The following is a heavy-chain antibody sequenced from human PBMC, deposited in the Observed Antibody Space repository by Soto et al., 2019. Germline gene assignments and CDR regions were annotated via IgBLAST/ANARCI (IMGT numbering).Heavy chain of an antibody. D-gene: IGHD2-15*01. CDR2: IKSKTDGGTT. J-gene: IGHJ4*02. Sequence: GGSLRLSCAASGFTFSNAWMNWVRQAPGKGLEWVGRIKSKTDGGTTDYAAPVKGRFTISRDDSKNTLYLQMNSLKTEDTAVYYCTPTPRCSGRSCYSGYWGQGTLVTVSS. CDR3: TPTPRCSGRSCYSGY. V-gene: IGHV3-15*07. CDR1: GFTFSNAW.